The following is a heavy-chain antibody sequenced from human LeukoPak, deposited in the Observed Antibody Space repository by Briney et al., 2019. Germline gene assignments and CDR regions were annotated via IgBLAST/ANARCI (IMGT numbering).Heavy chain of an antibody. D-gene: IGHD6-19*01. CDR2: ISYDGSNK. CDR3: AKDAGIAVAGGLDY. CDR1: GFTFSSYG. V-gene: IGHV3-30*18. Sequence: GGSLRLSCAASGFTFSSYGMHWVRQAPGKGLEWVAVISYDGSNKYYADSVKGRFTISRDNSKNTLYLQMNSLRAEDTAVYYCAKDAGIAVAGGLDYWGQGTLVTVSS. J-gene: IGHJ4*02.